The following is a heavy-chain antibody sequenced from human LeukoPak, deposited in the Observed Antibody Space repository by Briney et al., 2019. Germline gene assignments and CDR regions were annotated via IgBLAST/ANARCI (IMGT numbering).Heavy chain of an antibody. Sequence: GGSLRLSCAASGFTFDDYAMHWVRQAPGKGLEWVSGISWNSGSIGYADSVKGRFTISRDNANNSLYLQMNSLRAEDTALYYCAKEIAVAGLGYWGQGTLVTVSS. CDR3: AKEIAVAGLGY. CDR2: ISWNSGSI. J-gene: IGHJ4*02. CDR1: GFTFDDYA. V-gene: IGHV3-9*01. D-gene: IGHD6-19*01.